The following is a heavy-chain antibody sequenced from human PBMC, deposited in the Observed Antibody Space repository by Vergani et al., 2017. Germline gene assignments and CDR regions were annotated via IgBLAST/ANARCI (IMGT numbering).Heavy chain of an antibody. CDR3: VKDIAASGNYWYFDL. D-gene: IGHD6-13*01. J-gene: IGHJ2*01. V-gene: IGHV3-9*01. Sequence: EEKLVESGGGLVQPGRSLRLSCEASGFRFDDYAMHWVRHAPGKGLEWVSGINWNSDSIAYADSVKGRFTISRDNAKNSLYLQMNSLRAEDTALYYCVKDIAASGNYWYFDLWGRGTLVTVSS. CDR1: GFRFDDYA. CDR2: INWNSDSI.